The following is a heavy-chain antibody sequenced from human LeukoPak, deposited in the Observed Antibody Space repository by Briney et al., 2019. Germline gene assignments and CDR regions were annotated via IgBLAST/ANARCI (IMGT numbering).Heavy chain of an antibody. V-gene: IGHV1-2*02. Sequence: ASVKVSCKASGYTFTGYYMHWVRQAPGQGLEWMGWINPNSGGTNYAQKFQGRVTMTRDTSISTAYMELSRLRSDDTAAYYCARWGGDCSSTSCYGEHFDYWGQGTLVTVSS. CDR3: ARWGGDCSSTSCYGEHFDY. CDR2: INPNSGGT. D-gene: IGHD2-2*01. J-gene: IGHJ4*02. CDR1: GYTFTGYY.